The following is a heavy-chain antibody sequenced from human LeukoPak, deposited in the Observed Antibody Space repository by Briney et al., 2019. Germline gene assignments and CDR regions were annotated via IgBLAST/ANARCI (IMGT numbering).Heavy chain of an antibody. D-gene: IGHD5-12*01. CDR1: GGSISSSNW. J-gene: IGHJ5*02. V-gene: IGHV4-4*02. Sequence: PSETLPLTCAVSGGSISSSNWWSWVRQPPGKGLEWIGEIYHSGSTNYNPSLKSRVTISVDKSKNQFSLKLSSVTAADTAVYYCARRVGAYSGYRITYWFDPWGQGTLVTVSS. CDR2: IYHSGST. CDR3: ARRVGAYSGYRITYWFDP.